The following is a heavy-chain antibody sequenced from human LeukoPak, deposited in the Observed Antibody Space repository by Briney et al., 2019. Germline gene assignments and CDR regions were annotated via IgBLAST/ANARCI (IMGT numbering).Heavy chain of an antibody. CDR1: GITLSNYG. J-gene: IGHJ5*02. Sequence: GGSLRLSCAVSGITLSNYGMSWVRQAPGKGLEWVAGISGSGGRTNYADSVKGRFTISRDNSKNTLYLQMNSLRAEDTAVYYCAKDHSSSFYNWFDPWGQGTLVTVSS. CDR2: ISGSGGRT. D-gene: IGHD6-13*01. V-gene: IGHV3-23*01. CDR3: AKDHSSSFYNWFDP.